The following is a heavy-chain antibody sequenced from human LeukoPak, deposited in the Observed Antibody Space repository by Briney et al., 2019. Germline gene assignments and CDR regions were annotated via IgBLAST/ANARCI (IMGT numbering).Heavy chain of an antibody. CDR1: GGSISGYY. V-gene: IGHV4-59*12. J-gene: IGHJ4*02. D-gene: IGHD3-16*01. CDR3: ALRGIGYYFDY. Sequence: PSETLSLTCTVSGGSISGYYWSWIRQPPGKELEWIGYIYESGSTDYNPSLKSRVTMSVDTSKNQFSLKLSSVTAADTAVYYCALRGIGYYFDYWGQGTLVTVSS. CDR2: IYESGST.